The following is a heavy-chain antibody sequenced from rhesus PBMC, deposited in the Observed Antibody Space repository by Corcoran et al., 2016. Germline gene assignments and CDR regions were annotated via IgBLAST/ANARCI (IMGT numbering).Heavy chain of an antibody. CDR3: ARIYDSGYFDY. J-gene: IGHJ4*01. CDR1: GGSISSSY. CDR2: IYGSGSST. V-gene: IGHV4-169*01. Sequence: QVQLQESGPGLVKPSETLSVTCAVSGGSISSSYWSWIRQAPGKGLEWVGYIYGSGSSTNYKPSLKSRVTLAVDTAKNQLSLELSSVTAADTAVYYCARIYDSGYFDYWGQGVLVTVSS. D-gene: IGHD3-28*01.